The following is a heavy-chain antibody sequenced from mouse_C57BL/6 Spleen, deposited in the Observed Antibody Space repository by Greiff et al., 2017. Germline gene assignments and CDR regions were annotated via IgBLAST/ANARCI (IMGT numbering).Heavy chain of an antibody. V-gene: IGHV1-54*01. D-gene: IGHD1-1*01. J-gene: IGHJ4*01. CDR1: GYAFTNYL. CDR3: AKGLVANYAMDY. CDR2: INPGSGGT. Sequence: VMLVESGAELVRPGTSVKVSCKASGYAFTNYLIEWVKQRPGQGLEWIGVINPGSGGTNYNEKFKGKATLTADKSSSTAYMQLSSLTSEDSAVYFCAKGLVANYAMDYWGQGTSVTVSS.